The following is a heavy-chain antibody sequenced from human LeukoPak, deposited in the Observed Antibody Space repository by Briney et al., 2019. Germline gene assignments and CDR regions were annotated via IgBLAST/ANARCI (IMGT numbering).Heavy chain of an antibody. CDR2: IYPGDSDT. J-gene: IGHJ4*02. D-gene: IGHD5-24*01. CDR3: ARASRDGYNQNFDY. Sequence: GESLKISCKGSGYSFTNYWIGWVRQMPGKGLEWMGIIYPGDSDTKYSPSFQGQVTISADRSISTAYLQWSSLKASDTAMYYCARASRDGYNQNFDYWGQGTLVTVSS. CDR1: GYSFTNYW. V-gene: IGHV5-51*01.